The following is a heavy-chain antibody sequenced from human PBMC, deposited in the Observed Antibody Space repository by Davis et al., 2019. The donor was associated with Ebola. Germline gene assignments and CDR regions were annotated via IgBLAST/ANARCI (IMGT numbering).Heavy chain of an antibody. J-gene: IGHJ4*02. V-gene: IGHV3-74*01. CDR1: GFTFSSYW. CDR2: INTDGSRT. CDR3: TRVLSYCSGGSCPGGSDH. D-gene: IGHD2-15*01. Sequence: GESPKTPCAAPGFTFSSYWIHWVRQAPGKGPVWVSRINTDGSRTRDADSVKGRFTISRDNAKNTLYLQMNSLRAEDTAVYYCTRVLSYCSGGSCPGGSDHWGQGTLVTVSS.